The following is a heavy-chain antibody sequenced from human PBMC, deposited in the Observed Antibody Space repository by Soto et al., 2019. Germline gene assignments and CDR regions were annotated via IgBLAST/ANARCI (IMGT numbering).Heavy chain of an antibody. CDR3: TREVKLRGVIENGY. J-gene: IGHJ4*02. CDR1: GYTFTTYG. V-gene: IGHV1-18*04. CDR2: ISAYYGTT. Sequence: EASVKVSCKASGYTFTTYGLTWVRQAPGQGPEWMGWISAYYGTTDYSQKFQDRLTLTRDTSTSTVFMELRDLRSDDTAIYYCTREVKLRGVIENGYWGQGTLVTVYS. D-gene: IGHD3-16*02.